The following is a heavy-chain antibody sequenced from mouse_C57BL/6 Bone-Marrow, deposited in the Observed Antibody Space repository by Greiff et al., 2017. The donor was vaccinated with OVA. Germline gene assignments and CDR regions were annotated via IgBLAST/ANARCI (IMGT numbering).Heavy chain of an antibody. CDR2: IYPGDGDT. CDR3: AIYYSNLAY. CDR1: GYAFSSSW. Sequence: VQLQQSGPELVKPGASVKISCKASGYAFSSSWMNWVKQRPGKGLEWIGRIYPGDGDTNYNGKFKGKATLTADKSSSTAYMQLSSLTSEDSAVYFCAIYYSNLAYWGQGTLVTVSA. J-gene: IGHJ3*01. V-gene: IGHV1-82*01. D-gene: IGHD2-5*01.